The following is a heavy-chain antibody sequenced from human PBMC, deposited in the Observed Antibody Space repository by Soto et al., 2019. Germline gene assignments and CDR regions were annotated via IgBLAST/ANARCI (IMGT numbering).Heavy chain of an antibody. Sequence: SETLSLTCTVSGGSISSYYWSWIRQPPGKGLEWIGYIYYSGSTNYNPSLKSRVTISVDTSKNQFSLKLSSVTAADTAVYYCARALGYSYGYYFDYWGQGTLVTVSS. J-gene: IGHJ4*02. CDR3: ARALGYSYGYYFDY. CDR2: IYYSGST. CDR1: GGSISSYY. V-gene: IGHV4-59*08. D-gene: IGHD5-18*01.